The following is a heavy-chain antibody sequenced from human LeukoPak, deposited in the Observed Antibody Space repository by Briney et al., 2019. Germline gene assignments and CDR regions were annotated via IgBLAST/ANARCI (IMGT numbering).Heavy chain of an antibody. D-gene: IGHD3-22*01. CDR1: GFTFSSYA. CDR3: AKARSDYYDSSDPFDY. CDR2: ISGSGGST. V-gene: IGHV3-23*01. Sequence: GGSLRLPCAASGFTFSSYAMSWVRQAPGKGLEWVSAISGSGGSTYYADSVKGRFTISRDNSKNTLYLQMNSLRAEDTAVYYCAKARSDYYDSSDPFDYWGQGTLVTVSS. J-gene: IGHJ4*02.